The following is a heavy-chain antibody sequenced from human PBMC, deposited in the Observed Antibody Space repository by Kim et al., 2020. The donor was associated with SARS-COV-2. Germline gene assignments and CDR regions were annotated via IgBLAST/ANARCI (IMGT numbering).Heavy chain of an antibody. CDR3: ARSRDGYNSAFDP. CDR1: GYTFNKFA. Sequence: ASVKVSCKASGYTFNKFALNWVRQAPGQGLEWMGSMNTYTGSPTYAQGLGGRFVFSLDTSVNTAHLQIRSLQAEDTAVYYCARSRDGYNSAFDPWGQGTLVTVSS. J-gene: IGHJ5*02. D-gene: IGHD5-12*01. CDR2: MNTYTGSP. V-gene: IGHV7-4-1*01.